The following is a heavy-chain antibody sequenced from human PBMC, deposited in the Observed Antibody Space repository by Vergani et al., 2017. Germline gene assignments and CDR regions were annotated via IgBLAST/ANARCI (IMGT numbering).Heavy chain of an antibody. Sequence: QVQLQESGPGLVKPSETLSLTCTVSGYSISSGYYWCWIRQPPGKGLEWIGSIYHSGSTYYNPSLKSRITISVDTSTNQFSLKLSSVTAADTAVYYCARERGRGYSGYDHDYWGQGTLVTVSS. D-gene: IGHD5-12*01. CDR3: ARERGRGYSGYDHDY. V-gene: IGHV4-38-2*02. CDR2: IYHSGST. J-gene: IGHJ4*02. CDR1: GYSISSGYY.